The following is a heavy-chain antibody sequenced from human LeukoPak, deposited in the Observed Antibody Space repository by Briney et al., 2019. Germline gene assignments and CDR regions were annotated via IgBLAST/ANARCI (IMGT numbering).Heavy chain of an antibody. CDR3: ASSRDGYNYDAFDI. J-gene: IGHJ3*02. CDR1: GYTFTGYY. V-gene: IGHV1-2*04. Sequence: ASVKVSCKASGYTFTGYYMHWVRQAPGQGLEWMGWINPNSGGTNYAQKFQGWVTMTRDTSISTAYMELSRLRSDDTAVYYCASSRDGYNYDAFDIWGQGTMVTVSS. CDR2: INPNSGGT. D-gene: IGHD5-24*01.